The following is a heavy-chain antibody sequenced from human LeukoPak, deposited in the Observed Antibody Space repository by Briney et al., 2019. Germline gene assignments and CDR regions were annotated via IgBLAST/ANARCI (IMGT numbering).Heavy chain of an antibody. D-gene: IGHD6-13*01. CDR1: GGTFSSYA. CDR2: ISAYNGNT. CDR3: ARDFEGEQQLVLE. Sequence: GASVKVSCKASGGTFSSYAISWVRQAPGQGLEWMGWISAYNGNTNYAQKLQGRVTMTTDTSTSTAYMELRSLRSDDTAVYYCARDFEGEQQLVLEWGQGTLVTVSS. V-gene: IGHV1-18*01. J-gene: IGHJ4*02.